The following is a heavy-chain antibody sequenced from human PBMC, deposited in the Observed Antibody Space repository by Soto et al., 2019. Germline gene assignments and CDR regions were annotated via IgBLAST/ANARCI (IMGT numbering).Heavy chain of an antibody. V-gene: IGHV5-51*01. Sequence: GESLKISCKGSGYTSGYTFSDYWIGWVRQMPGKGLELMGIIFPGDSDIKYSPPFQGQVTISADKSMSTAYLQWSSLKASDTAMYYCARFGIRGCRGGRCLLSYNRYGMDVWGLGTTVTVSS. D-gene: IGHD2-15*01. CDR1: GYTSGYTFSDYW. CDR3: ARFGIRGCRGGRCLLSYNRYGMDV. J-gene: IGHJ6*02. CDR2: IFPGDSDI.